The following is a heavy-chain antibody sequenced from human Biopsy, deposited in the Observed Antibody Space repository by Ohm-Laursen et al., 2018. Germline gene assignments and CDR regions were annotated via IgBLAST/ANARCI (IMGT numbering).Heavy chain of an antibody. Sequence: SDTLSLTWTVSGGSITDDYWSWIRQSPGKGLEWIGFISKGGDTTYNPSLRGRVAISVDTSKNQFSLKLSSVTAADTAIFFCARLYRLDDYWNDDPPDAFDVWGQGTRVTVSP. CDR3: ARLYRLDDYWNDDPPDAFDV. CDR2: ISKGGDT. D-gene: IGHD1-1*01. V-gene: IGHV4-59*07. J-gene: IGHJ3*01. CDR1: GGSITDDY.